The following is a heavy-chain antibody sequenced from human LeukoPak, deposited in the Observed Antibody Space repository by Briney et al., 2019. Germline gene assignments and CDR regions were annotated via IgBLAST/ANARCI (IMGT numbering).Heavy chain of an antibody. J-gene: IGHJ4*02. CDR2: MTRSSAI. Sequence: GGSLRLSCAASGFTFSSYSMNWVRQAPGKGLEWVATMTRSSAIFYADSVKGRFTISRDNAKTSLFLQMNSLRAEDTAVYYCARCGGPYSSSWYIKYWGQGTLVTVSS. CDR3: ARCGGPYSSSWYIKY. D-gene: IGHD6-13*01. V-gene: IGHV3-69-1*01. CDR1: GFTFSSYS.